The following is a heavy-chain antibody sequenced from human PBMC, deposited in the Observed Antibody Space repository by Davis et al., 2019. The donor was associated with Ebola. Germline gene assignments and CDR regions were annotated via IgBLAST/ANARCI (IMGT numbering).Heavy chain of an antibody. D-gene: IGHD2-21*02. CDR1: GFTFSSYA. CDR2: ISSNGGST. J-gene: IGHJ4*02. V-gene: IGHV3-64*01. CDR3: ARGGVVTASPAGY. Sequence: GESLKISCAASGFTFSSYAMHWVXHAPGNVLFSVSAISSNGGSTYYANSVKGRFTISRDNSKNTLYLQMGSLRAEDMAVYYCARGGVVTASPAGYWGQGTLVTVSS.